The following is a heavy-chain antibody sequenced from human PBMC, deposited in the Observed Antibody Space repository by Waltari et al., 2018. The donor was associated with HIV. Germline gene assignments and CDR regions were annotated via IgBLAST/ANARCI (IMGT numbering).Heavy chain of an antibody. J-gene: IGHJ6*02. CDR2: FDPEDDET. Sequence: QVQLVQSGAAVKKPGASVKVSCKVSGYTLTELSIHWVRQAPGKGLEWMGKFDPEDDETIYAQKFQGRITMTEDTSSDTAYMELSSLTSGDTAVYYCATDFSGMVRAYSYYSLDVWGQGTTVTVSS. CDR1: GYTLTELS. D-gene: IGHD3-10*01. CDR3: ATDFSGMVRAYSYYSLDV. V-gene: IGHV1-24*01.